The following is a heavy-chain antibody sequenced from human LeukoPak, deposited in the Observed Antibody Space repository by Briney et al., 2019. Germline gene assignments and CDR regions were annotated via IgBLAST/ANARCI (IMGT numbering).Heavy chain of an antibody. CDR3: VRSTTRYYYDSSGYFDY. D-gene: IGHD3-22*01. CDR1: GYTFTRYG. CDR2: ISAYNGNT. V-gene: IGHV1-18*01. J-gene: IGHJ4*02. Sequence: ASVRVSCKASGYTFTRYGISWVRHAPGQGLEWMGCISAYNGNTNYAQKLQGRVTMTTDTSTSTAYMELSSLRSDDTAVYYCVRSTTRYYYDSSGYFDYWGQGTLVTVSS.